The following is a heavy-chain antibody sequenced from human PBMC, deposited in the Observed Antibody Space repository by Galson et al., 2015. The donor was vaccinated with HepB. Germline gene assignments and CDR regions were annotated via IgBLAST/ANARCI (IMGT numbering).Heavy chain of an antibody. Sequence: SLRLSCAASGFTFSDYHMSWIRQAPGKGLEWVSYISSSSSYTNYADSVKGRFTISRDNAKNSLYLQMNSLRAEDTAVYYCATLPYDSSGYYIYAFDIWGQGTMVTVSS. CDR1: GFTFSDYH. V-gene: IGHV3-11*06. J-gene: IGHJ3*02. CDR2: ISSSSSYT. D-gene: IGHD3-22*01. CDR3: ATLPYDSSGYYIYAFDI.